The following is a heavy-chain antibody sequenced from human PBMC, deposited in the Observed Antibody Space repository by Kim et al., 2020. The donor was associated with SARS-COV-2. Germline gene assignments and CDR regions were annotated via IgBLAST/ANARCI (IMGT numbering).Heavy chain of an antibody. Sequence: ASVKVSCKASGYTFTSYYMHWVRQAPGQGLEWMGIINPSGGSTSYAQKFQGRVTMTRDTSTSTVYMELSSLRSEDTAVYYCARARGDIVVVPAAILAYYYYGMDVWGQGTTVTVSS. D-gene: IGHD2-2*01. J-gene: IGHJ6*02. CDR1: GYTFTSYY. CDR3: ARARGDIVVVPAAILAYYYYGMDV. CDR2: INPSGGST. V-gene: IGHV1-46*01.